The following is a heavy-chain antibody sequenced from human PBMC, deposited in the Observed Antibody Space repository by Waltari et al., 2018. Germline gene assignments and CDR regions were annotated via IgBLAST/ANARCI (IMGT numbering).Heavy chain of an antibody. Sequence: QVQLVQSGAEVKKPGASVKVSCKASGYTFTSYAMHWVRQAPGQRLEWMGWINAGNGNTKYSQKFQGRVTITRDTSASTAYMELSSLRSEDTAVYYCVRAIYDSSGYGLYYFDYWGQGTLVTVSS. V-gene: IGHV1-3*01. CDR2: INAGNGNT. J-gene: IGHJ4*02. CDR1: GYTFTSYA. D-gene: IGHD3-22*01. CDR3: VRAIYDSSGYGLYYFDY.